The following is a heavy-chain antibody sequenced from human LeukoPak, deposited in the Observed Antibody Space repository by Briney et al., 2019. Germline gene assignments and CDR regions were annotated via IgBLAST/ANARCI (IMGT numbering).Heavy chain of an antibody. CDR1: GYTFTGYY. CDR3: ARSVGMAGYYFDY. V-gene: IGHV1-2*02. J-gene: IGHJ4*02. CDR2: INPNSGGT. Sequence: ASVKVSCKASGYTFTGYYMHWVRQAPGQGLEWMGWINPNSGGTNYAQKFQGRVTMTRDTSISTAYMELSRLRSDDPAVYYCARSVGMAGYYFDYWGQGTLVTVSS. D-gene: IGHD5-24*01.